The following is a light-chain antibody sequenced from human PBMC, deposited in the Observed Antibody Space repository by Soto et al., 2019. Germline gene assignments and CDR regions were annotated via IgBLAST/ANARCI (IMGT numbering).Light chain of an antibody. CDR1: QSVSSSY. J-gene: IGKJ2*01. CDR3: QHYGSSPLGYT. Sequence: EIVLTQSPGTLSLSPGERATLSCRASQSVSSSYLAWYQQKPGQAPRLLIYGASSRATGIPDRFSGSGSGTDFTLTISRLEPEDFAVSYCQHYGSSPLGYTFGQGTKLEIK. CDR2: GAS. V-gene: IGKV3-20*01.